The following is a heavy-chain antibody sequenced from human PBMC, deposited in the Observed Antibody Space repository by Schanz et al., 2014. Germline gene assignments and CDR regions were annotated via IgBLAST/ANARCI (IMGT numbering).Heavy chain of an antibody. Sequence: QVQLVQSGPEVEKPGASVKVSCKASGYTFTDYGLSWVKQAPGQGLEWLGWISAYNGNTNYAQKLQGRVTMTTDTSTSTAYMELRSLRSDDTAVYYCAREVGLYDRGWFDPWGQGTLVTVSS. CDR1: GYTFTDYG. V-gene: IGHV1-18*01. D-gene: IGHD3-22*01. J-gene: IGHJ5*02. CDR3: AREVGLYDRGWFDP. CDR2: ISAYNGNT.